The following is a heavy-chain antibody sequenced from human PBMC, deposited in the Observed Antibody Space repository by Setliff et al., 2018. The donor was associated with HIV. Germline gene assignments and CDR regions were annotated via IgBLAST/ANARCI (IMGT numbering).Heavy chain of an antibody. CDR2: IIPIFGTA. CDR1: GGTFSSQA. D-gene: IGHD2-2*01. V-gene: IGHV1-69*13. CDR3: ASPQPQGANQLLWSFDS. Sequence: SVKVSCKASGGTFSSQAISWVRQAPGQGLGWMGGIIPIFGTANYAQKFQGRVTITADESTNTAYMELSSLRSEDTAVYYCASPQPQGANQLLWSFDSWGQGALVTVSS. J-gene: IGHJ4*02.